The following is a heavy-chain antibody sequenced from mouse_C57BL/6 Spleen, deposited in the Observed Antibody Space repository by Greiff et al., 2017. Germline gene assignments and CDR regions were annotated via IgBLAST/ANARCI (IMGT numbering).Heavy chain of an antibody. CDR2: IYPGDGDT. V-gene: IGHV1-80*01. CDR3: ASLYYGSSLYYFDY. J-gene: IGHJ2*01. Sequence: VQLQQSGAELVKPGASVKISCKASGYAFSSYWMNWVKQRPGKGLEWIGHIYPGDGDTNYNGKFKSKATLTADKSSSTAYMQLSSLTSEDSAVYLGASLYYGSSLYYFDYWGQGTTLTVSS. D-gene: IGHD1-1*01. CDR1: GYAFSSYW.